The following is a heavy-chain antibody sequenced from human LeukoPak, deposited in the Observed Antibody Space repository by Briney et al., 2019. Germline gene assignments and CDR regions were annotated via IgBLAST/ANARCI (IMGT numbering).Heavy chain of an antibody. CDR2: IYYSGST. J-gene: IGHJ4*02. CDR3: ARDSPRESFDY. Sequence: SETLSLTCTVSGGSISSSSYYWGWIRQPPGKGLEWIGSIYYSGSTYYNPSLESRVTISVDTSKNQFSLKLSSVTAADTAVYYCARDSPRESFDYWGQGTLVTVSS. V-gene: IGHV4-39*02. CDR1: GGSISSSSYY.